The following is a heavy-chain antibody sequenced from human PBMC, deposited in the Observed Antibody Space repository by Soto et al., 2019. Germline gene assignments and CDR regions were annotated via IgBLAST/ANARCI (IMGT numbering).Heavy chain of an antibody. CDR1: GGSISSSSYD. V-gene: IGHV4-39*01. CDR3: ASPSGGELLPFDY. D-gene: IGHD1-7*01. Sequence: SETLSLTCTVSGGSISSSSYDWGWIRQPPGKGLEWIGSIYYSGSTYDNPTLKSRVTISVDTSKNQCSLKLSSVTAADTAVYYCASPSGGELLPFDYWAQGTLVTVSS. CDR2: IYYSGST. J-gene: IGHJ4*02.